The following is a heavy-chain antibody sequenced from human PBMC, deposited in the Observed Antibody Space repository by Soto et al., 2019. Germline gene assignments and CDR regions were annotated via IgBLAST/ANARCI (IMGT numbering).Heavy chain of an antibody. CDR2: IIPILGIA. V-gene: IGHV1-69*02. J-gene: IGHJ3*02. CDR3: ASKLGRQRGSWEDAFDI. Sequence: ASVKVSCKASGGTFSSYTISWVRQAPGQGLEWMGRIIPILGIANYAQKFQGRVTITADKSTSTAYMELSSLRSEDTAVYYCASKLGRQRGSWEDAFDIWGQGTMVTVSS. CDR1: GGTFSSYT. D-gene: IGHD6-25*01.